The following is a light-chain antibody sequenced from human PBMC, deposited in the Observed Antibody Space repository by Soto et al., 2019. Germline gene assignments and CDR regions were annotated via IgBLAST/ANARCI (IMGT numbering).Light chain of an antibody. CDR2: AAS. Sequence: AIQMTQSPSSLSASVGDRVTITCRASQGIRTELGWYQQRPGEAPKLLIYAASTLQSGVPSRFSGSGSGTDFTLTISSLRPEDFATYYCLQDYNYPRTFGQGTKVEIK. CDR3: LQDYNYPRT. CDR1: QGIRTE. V-gene: IGKV1-6*02. J-gene: IGKJ1*01.